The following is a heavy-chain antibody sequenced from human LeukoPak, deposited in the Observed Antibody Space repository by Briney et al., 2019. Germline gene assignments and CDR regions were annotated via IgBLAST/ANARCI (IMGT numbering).Heavy chain of an antibody. V-gene: IGHV1-2*02. CDR1: GYTFTGYY. CDR3: ARDVVVVVGASRSNFYFYMDV. D-gene: IGHD2-15*01. J-gene: IGHJ6*03. CDR2: ISPNNGAT. Sequence: GASVKVSCKASGYTFTGYYIHLVRQAHGRGLEWMGWISPNNGATNYAQKFQGRITMTRDTSITTAYMELSSLRSDDTAIYYCARDVVVVVGASRSNFYFYMDVWGKGTTVTVSS.